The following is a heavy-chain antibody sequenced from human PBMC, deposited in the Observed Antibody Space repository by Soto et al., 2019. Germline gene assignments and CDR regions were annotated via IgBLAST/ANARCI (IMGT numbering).Heavy chain of an antibody. CDR1: GFSLSTNGVG. CDR2: IYWDDDK. J-gene: IGHJ4*02. CDR3: VHRAGYSGSYWDWGYFDD. Sequence: QITLKESGPTRVKPTQTLTLTCTFSGFSLSTNGVGVGWIRQPPGKTLEWLALIYWDDDKRYSPSLKSSLTLTDDTSEDPVALTMAHMDPVDTATYYRVHRAGYSGSYWDWGYFDDWGQGTLVTVSS. D-gene: IGHD1-26*01. V-gene: IGHV2-5*02.